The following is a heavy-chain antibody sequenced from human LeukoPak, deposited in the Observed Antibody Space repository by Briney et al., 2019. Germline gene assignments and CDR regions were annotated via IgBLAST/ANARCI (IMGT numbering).Heavy chain of an antibody. CDR3: ARDYGGTYYFDY. V-gene: IGHV4-30-4*01. CDR2: IYYSGST. Sequence: SETLSLTCTVSGGSISSGDYYRSWIRQPPGKGLEWIGYIYYSGSTYYNPSLKSRVTISVDTSKNQFSLKLSSVTAADTAVYYCARDYGGTYYFDYWGQGTLVTVSS. CDR1: GGSISSGDYY. J-gene: IGHJ4*02. D-gene: IGHD4-23*01.